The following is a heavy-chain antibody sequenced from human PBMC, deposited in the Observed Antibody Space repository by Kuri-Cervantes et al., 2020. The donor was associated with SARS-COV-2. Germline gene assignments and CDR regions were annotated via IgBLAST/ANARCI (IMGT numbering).Heavy chain of an antibody. CDR3: ARSGVTVGATSSYYYYYYGMDV. Sequence: LSLTCAASGFTFRSYAMYWVRQAPGKGLEWVAVISYDGSNKYYADSVKGRFTISRDNSKNTLYLQMNSLRAEDTAVYYCARSGVTVGATSSYYYYYYGMDVWGQGTTVTVSS. CDR1: GFTFRSYA. V-gene: IGHV3-30-3*01. J-gene: IGHJ6*02. CDR2: ISYDGSNK. D-gene: IGHD1-26*01.